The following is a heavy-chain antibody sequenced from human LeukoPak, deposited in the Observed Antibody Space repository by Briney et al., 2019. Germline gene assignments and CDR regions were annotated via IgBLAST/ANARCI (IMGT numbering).Heavy chain of an antibody. J-gene: IGHJ6*03. V-gene: IGHV1-46*01. D-gene: IGHD3-10*01. CDR1: GYTFTPYY. Sequence: GASVKVSCKASGYTFTPYYMHWVRQAPGQGLEWMGVITPSGGSTTYAQKFQGRVTMTRDMSTSTVYMELSSLRSEDTAVYYCAREGRSGFYYMDVWGKGTTVTVSS. CDR3: AREGRSGFYYMDV. CDR2: ITPSGGST.